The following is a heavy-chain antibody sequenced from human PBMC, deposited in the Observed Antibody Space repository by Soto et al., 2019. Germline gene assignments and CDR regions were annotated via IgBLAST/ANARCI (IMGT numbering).Heavy chain of an antibody. CDR1: GFIFTTSC. CDR2: ISGSGTTI. J-gene: IGHJ4*02. Sequence: GGSLRLSCAASGFIFTTSCINWVRQAPGKGLEWVSYISGSGTTIYYADSVKGRFTISRDYAKSSLYLQMNSLRAEDTAMYYCASFSRMADGYYWGQGTLVTVSS. CDR3: ASFSRMADGYY. D-gene: IGHD3-22*01. V-gene: IGHV3-48*01.